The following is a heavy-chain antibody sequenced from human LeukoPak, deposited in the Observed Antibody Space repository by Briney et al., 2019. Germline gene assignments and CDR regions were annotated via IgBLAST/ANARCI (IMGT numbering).Heavy chain of an antibody. CDR2: ISYDGSNK. CDR1: GFTFSSYA. V-gene: IGHV3-30-3*01. Sequence: PGGSLRLSCAASGFTFSSYAMHWVRQAPGKGLEWVAVISYDGSNKYYADSVKGRFTVSRDNSKNTLYLQMNSLRAEDTAVYYCAKDLNGYNYGSYAFDIWGQGTMVTVSS. J-gene: IGHJ3*02. CDR3: AKDLNGYNYGSYAFDI. D-gene: IGHD5-18*01.